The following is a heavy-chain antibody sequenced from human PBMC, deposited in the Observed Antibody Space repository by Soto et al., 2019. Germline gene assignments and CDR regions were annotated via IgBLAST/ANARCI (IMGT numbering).Heavy chain of an antibody. Sequence: PSETLALTCTVSGGSISSGEYYWSWIRQPPGKGLEWIGYIYYSGSTYYNPSLKSRVTISVDTSKNQFSLKLSSVTAADTAVYYCARDLRANYGSGSYYSSYYYGMDVWGQGTTVTVSS. CDR1: GGSISSGEYY. CDR2: IYYSGST. J-gene: IGHJ6*02. CDR3: ARDLRANYGSGSYYSSYYYGMDV. D-gene: IGHD3-10*01. V-gene: IGHV4-30-4*01.